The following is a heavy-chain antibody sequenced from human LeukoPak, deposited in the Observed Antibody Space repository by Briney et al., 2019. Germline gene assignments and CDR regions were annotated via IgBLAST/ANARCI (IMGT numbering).Heavy chain of an antibody. V-gene: IGHV1-18*01. Sequence: EASVKVSCKASGYTFTSYGISWVRQAPGQGLEWMGWISAYNGNTNYAQKLQGRVTMTTDTSTSTAYMELRSLRSDDTAVYYCARVGNLGGPYDAFDIWGQGTMVTVSS. CDR2: ISAYNGNT. D-gene: IGHD2-15*01. CDR3: ARVGNLGGPYDAFDI. J-gene: IGHJ3*02. CDR1: GYTFTSYG.